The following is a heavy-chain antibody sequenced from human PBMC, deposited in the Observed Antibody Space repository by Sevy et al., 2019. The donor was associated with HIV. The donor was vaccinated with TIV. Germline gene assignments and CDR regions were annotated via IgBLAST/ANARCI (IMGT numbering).Heavy chain of an antibody. CDR3: AKDKEIRVIIPAATAYYGMDV. V-gene: IGHV3-9*01. CDR1: GFSFNTYT. Sequence: GGSLRLSCAASGFSFNTYTFYWVRQAPGEGLEWVAGISWNSGGIAYADSVKGRFTISRDNAKNSLYLQMDSLRAEDTALYYCAKDKEIRVIIPAATAYYGMDVWGQGTTVTVSS. J-gene: IGHJ6*02. D-gene: IGHD2-2*01. CDR2: ISWNSGGI.